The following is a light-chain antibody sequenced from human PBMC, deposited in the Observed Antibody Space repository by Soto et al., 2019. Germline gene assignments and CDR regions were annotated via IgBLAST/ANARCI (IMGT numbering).Light chain of an antibody. J-gene: IGKJ1*01. V-gene: IGKV1-39*01. CDR3: QQSYSTPWT. Sequence: DIQMTQSPSSLSASVGDRVTITRRASQSISTYLNWYQQKPGKAPKLLIYAASSLQSGVPSRFSGSGSGTDFTLTISSLQPEDFATYSCQQSYSTPWTFGQGTKVELK. CDR1: QSISTY. CDR2: AAS.